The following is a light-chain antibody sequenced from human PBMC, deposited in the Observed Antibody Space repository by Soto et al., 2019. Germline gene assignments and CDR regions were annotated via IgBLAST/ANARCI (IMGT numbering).Light chain of an antibody. Sequence: EIVLTQSPGTLSLSPGERATLSCRASQSVNNNYLAWYQQKPGQAPRLLIYGASSRATGIPDGFSGSGSGTDFTLTISRLEPEDFAVYHCQQYDTSPLTFGGGTKVEIK. CDR2: GAS. J-gene: IGKJ4*01. CDR1: QSVNNNY. V-gene: IGKV3-20*01. CDR3: QQYDTSPLT.